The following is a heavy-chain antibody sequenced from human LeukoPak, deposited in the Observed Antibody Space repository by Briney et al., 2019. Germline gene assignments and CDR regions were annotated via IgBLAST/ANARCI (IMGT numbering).Heavy chain of an antibody. Sequence: GESLKISSEASGYSFTSYWIGWVRQMPGKGLEWMGIIYPGDSATRYSPSSQGHVTISAANSISTAYLQWSSLKASDTAMYYCARSLPKYCSSTSFYPMPFDYWGQGTLVTVSS. J-gene: IGHJ4*02. CDR1: GYSFTSYW. V-gene: IGHV5-51*01. CDR2: IYPGDSAT. D-gene: IGHD2-2*01. CDR3: ARSLPKYCSSTSFYPMPFDY.